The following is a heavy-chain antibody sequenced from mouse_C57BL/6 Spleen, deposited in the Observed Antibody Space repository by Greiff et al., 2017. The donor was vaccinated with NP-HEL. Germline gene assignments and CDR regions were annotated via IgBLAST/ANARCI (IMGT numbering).Heavy chain of an antibody. Sequence: EVMLVESGGGLVKPGGSLKLSCAASGFTFSDYGMHWVRQAPEKGLEWVAYISSGSSTIYYADKVKGRFTITRDNAKSTRFLQMTSLRSEDTAMYYCARGGYYYGSSCHWYFDVWGTGTTVTVSS. CDR1: GFTFSDYG. V-gene: IGHV5-17*01. J-gene: IGHJ1*03. D-gene: IGHD1-1*01. CDR3: ARGGYYYGSSCHWYFDV. CDR2: ISSGSSTI.